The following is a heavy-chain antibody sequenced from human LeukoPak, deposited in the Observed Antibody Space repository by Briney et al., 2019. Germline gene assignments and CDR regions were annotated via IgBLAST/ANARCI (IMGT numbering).Heavy chain of an antibody. CDR3: ARRICRGGSCYSIDY. J-gene: IGHJ4*02. Sequence: SETLSLTCAVYSGSFSGYYWSWIRQPPGKGLEWIGEINHSGSTNYNPSLKSRVTISVDTSKNQFSLKLISVTAADTAVYYCARRICRGGSCYSIDYWGQGTLVTVSS. CDR1: SGSFSGYY. D-gene: IGHD2-15*01. CDR2: INHSGST. V-gene: IGHV4-34*01.